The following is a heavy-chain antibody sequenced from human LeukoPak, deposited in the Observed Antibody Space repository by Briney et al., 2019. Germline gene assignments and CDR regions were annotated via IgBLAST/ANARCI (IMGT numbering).Heavy chain of an antibody. CDR3: ATDQFYVVTLAFDI. CDR1: GYTLTELS. D-gene: IGHD4-23*01. Sequence: GASVKVSCKVSGYTLTELSMHWVRQAPGKGLEWMGGFDPEDGETIYPQKFQGRVTMTEDTSTDTAYMELSSLRSEDTAVYYCATDQFYVVTLAFDIWGQGTMVTVSS. J-gene: IGHJ3*02. CDR2: FDPEDGET. V-gene: IGHV1-24*01.